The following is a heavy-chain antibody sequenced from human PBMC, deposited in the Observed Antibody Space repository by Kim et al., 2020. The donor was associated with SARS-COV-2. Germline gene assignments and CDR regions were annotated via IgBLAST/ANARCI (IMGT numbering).Heavy chain of an antibody. Sequence: GGSLRLSCAASGFTFSSYGMHWIRQAPGKGLEWVAVISHDANHKVYIGSVKGRFTISRDNSQNTLYLQMNGLRAEDTALYFCAKDNDYNYVWGIHRSLYFDHWGQGTLVTVSS. V-gene: IGHV3-30*18. D-gene: IGHD3-16*01. CDR3: AKDNDYNYVWGIHRSLYFDH. CDR2: ISHDANHK. CDR1: GFTFSSYG. J-gene: IGHJ4*02.